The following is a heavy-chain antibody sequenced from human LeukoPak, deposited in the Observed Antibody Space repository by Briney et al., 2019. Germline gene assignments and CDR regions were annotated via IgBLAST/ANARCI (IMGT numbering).Heavy chain of an antibody. CDR2: IYYSGST. J-gene: IGHJ4*02. Sequence: PSETLSLTCTVSGDSISSDYWNWIRQPPGKGLEWIGYIYYSGSTNYNPPLKSRVTILVDTSKNQFSLNLRSVTAADTAVYYCARGTFGGVISNWGQGTLVTVSS. CDR3: ARGTFGGVISN. D-gene: IGHD3-16*02. V-gene: IGHV4-59*01. CDR1: GDSISSDY.